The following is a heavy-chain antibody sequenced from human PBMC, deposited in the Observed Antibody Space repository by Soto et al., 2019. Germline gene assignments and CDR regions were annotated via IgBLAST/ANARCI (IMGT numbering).Heavy chain of an antibody. Sequence: EVQLVESGGGLVQPGGSLRLSCTASGLTFSDSWMTWVSQATGKGLEWVARIKPDESEKKYADSVKGRFSISRDNAKNSMYLQMDSLRGEDTAVYYCVRGGSNYASWGQGTLVTVSS. CDR2: IKPDESEK. CDR1: GLTFSDSW. V-gene: IGHV3-7*01. D-gene: IGHD4-4*01. CDR3: VRGGSNYAS. J-gene: IGHJ5*02.